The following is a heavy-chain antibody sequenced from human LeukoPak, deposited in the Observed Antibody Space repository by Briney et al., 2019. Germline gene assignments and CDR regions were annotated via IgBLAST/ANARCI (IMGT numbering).Heavy chain of an antibody. V-gene: IGHV1-24*01. CDR1: GYTLTELS. D-gene: IGHD3-22*01. CDR3: ARDSKIYDSSGYYPERAAFDI. CDR2: FDPEDGET. Sequence: EASVKVSCKVSGYTLTELSMHWVRQAPGKGLEWMGGFDPEDGETIYAQKFQGRVTMTEDTSTDTAYMELSSLRSEDTAVYYCARDSKIYDSSGYYPERAAFDIWGQGTMVTVSS. J-gene: IGHJ3*02.